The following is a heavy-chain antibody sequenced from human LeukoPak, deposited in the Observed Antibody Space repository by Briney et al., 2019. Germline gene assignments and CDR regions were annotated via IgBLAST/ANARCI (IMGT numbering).Heavy chain of an antibody. D-gene: IGHD5-12*01. CDR1: GFTFSNYA. CDR3: AKDIQTWPRFPDY. Sequence: PGGSLRLSCGASGFTFSNYAMSWVRQAPGKGLEGVSGISDSGSTAFYADSVKGRFTSSRDNPKSTLYLQMNSLRAEDTAVYYCAKDIQTWPRFPDYWGQGTLVTVSS. V-gene: IGHV3-23*01. CDR2: ISDSGSTA. J-gene: IGHJ4*02.